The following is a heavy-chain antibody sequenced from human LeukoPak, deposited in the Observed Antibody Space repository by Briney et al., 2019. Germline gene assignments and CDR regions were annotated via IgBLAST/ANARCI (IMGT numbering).Heavy chain of an antibody. J-gene: IGHJ5*02. D-gene: IGHD6-13*01. Sequence: PSETLSLTCTVSGYSINSGYYWGWIRQPPGKGLEWIGSIYHSGSTYYNPSLKRRVTISLDTSKNQFSLKLSSVTAADTAVYYCARDGTWRSSSWYSTWFDPWGQGTLVTVSS. CDR3: ARDGTWRSSSWYSTWFDP. CDR1: GYSINSGYY. V-gene: IGHV4-38-2*02. CDR2: IYHSGST.